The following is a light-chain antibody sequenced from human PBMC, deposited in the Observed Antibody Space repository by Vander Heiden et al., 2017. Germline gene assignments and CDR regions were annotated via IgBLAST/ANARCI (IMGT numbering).Light chain of an antibody. CDR2: GNN. J-gene: IGLJ2*01. Sequence: QSVLTQPPSASGTPGQRVTISCSGSSSNIGSNTVNWYQQLPGTAPKLLIHGNNQRPSGVPDRFSGSKSGSSASLAISGLQSEDEADYYCAAWDDSLNGLVVFGGGTKLTVV. CDR3: AAWDDSLNGLVV. V-gene: IGLV1-44*01. CDR1: SSNIGSNT.